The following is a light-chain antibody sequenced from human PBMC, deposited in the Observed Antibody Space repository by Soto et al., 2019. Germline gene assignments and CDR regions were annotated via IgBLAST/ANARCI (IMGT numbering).Light chain of an antibody. CDR2: EVS. V-gene: IGLV2-8*01. Sequence: QSVLTQPPSASGSPGQSVTISCTGTSSDIGTYDYVSWYQHLPDKAPKLIIYEVSKRPSGVPDRFSGSKSGNTASLTVPGLQAEDEGDYYCCSYGGGNNFYVFGTG. CDR1: SSDIGTYDY. CDR3: CSYGGGNNFYV. J-gene: IGLJ1*01.